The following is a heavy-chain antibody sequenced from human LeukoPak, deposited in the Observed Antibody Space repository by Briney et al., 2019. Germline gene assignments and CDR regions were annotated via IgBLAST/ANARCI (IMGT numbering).Heavy chain of an antibody. CDR3: APKGGGYYS. V-gene: IGHV4-39*07. CDR2: IYYSGTT. D-gene: IGHD4-11*01. Sequence: SGTLSLTCTVSGGSISSRDYYWGWIRQPPGKGLEWIGSIYYSGTTYYNPSLKSRLTMSVDTSKNQFSLRLSSVTAADTAVYYCAPKGGGYYSWGQGTLVTVSS. J-gene: IGHJ4*02. CDR1: GGSISSRDYY.